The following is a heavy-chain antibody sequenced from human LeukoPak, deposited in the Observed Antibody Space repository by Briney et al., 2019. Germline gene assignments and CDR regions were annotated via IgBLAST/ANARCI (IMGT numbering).Heavy chain of an antibody. J-gene: IGHJ5*02. D-gene: IGHD3-10*01. CDR2: VSYDGSNK. V-gene: IGHV3-30*18. CDR3: AKGGVAPSEFDP. CDR1: GFTFSSYG. Sequence: GGSLRLSCAASGFTFSSYGMHWVRQAPGKGLEWVAVVSYDGSNKYYADSVKGRFTISRDNSKNTLYLQMNSLRAEDTAVYYCAKGGVAPSEFDPWGQGTLVTVSS.